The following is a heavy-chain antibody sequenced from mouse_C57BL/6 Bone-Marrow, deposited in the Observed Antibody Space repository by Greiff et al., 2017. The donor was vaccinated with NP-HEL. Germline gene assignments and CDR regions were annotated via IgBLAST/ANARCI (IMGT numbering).Heavy chain of an antibody. CDR1: GFSLSTFGMG. Sequence: ESGPGILQPSQTLSLTCSFSGFSLSTFGMGVGWIRQPSGKGLEWLAHIWWDDDKYYNPALKSRLPISQDTSQNQVLLKIANVDTADTATYYCAGMTYDYDGGLFAYWGQGTLVTVSA. CDR3: AGMTYDYDGGLFAY. J-gene: IGHJ3*01. V-gene: IGHV8-8*01. CDR2: IWWDDDK. D-gene: IGHD2-4*01.